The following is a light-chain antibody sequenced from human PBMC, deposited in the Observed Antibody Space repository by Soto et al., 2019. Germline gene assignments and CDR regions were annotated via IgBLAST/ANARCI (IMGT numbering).Light chain of an antibody. CDR2: LGS. J-gene: IGKJ4*01. CDR3: MQVLQTPLT. V-gene: IGKV2-28*01. Sequence: DIVLTQSPLSLPVTPGEPASISCRSSQSLLHSNGINYLDWYLQKPGQSPQLLIYLGSNRASGVPDRFSGSGSGTDFTLKISRLEAEDVGVYYCMQVLQTPLTFGGGTKVEI. CDR1: QSLLHSNGINY.